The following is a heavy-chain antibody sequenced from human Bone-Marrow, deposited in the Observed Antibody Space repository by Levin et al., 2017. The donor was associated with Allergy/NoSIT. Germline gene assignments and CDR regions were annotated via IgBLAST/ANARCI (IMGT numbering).Heavy chain of an antibody. CDR2: MNPNSGNT. CDR1: GYTFTSYD. V-gene: IGHV1-8*01. CDR3: ARGGAVRPTDYCGGDCYPQSLDI. J-gene: IGHJ3*02. D-gene: IGHD2-21*02. Sequence: ASVKVSCKASGYTFTSYDINWVRQATGQGLEWMGWMNPNSGNTGYAQKFQGRVTMTRNTSISTAYMELSSLRSEDTAVYYCARGGAVRPTDYCGGDCYPQSLDIWGQGTMVTVSS.